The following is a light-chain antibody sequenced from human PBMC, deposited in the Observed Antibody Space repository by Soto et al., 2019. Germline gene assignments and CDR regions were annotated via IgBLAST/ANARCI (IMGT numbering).Light chain of an antibody. Sequence: IQLTQSPSSLSASVGDRVTITCRASQDISNYLVWYQQKPGKAPKLLIYAASTLQSGVPSRFSGGGSGTDSTLTISSLQPDDFATYYCQHYNSYSEAFGQGTKVDI. V-gene: IGKV1-9*01. CDR1: QDISNY. J-gene: IGKJ1*01. CDR3: QHYNSYSEA. CDR2: AAS.